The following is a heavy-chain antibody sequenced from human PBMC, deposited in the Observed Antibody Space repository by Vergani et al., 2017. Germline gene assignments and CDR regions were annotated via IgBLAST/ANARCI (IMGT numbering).Heavy chain of an antibody. Sequence: QVQLQESGPGLVKPSETLSLTCTVSGGSISSYYWSWIRQPPGKGLEWIGYIYYSGSTYYNPSLKSRVTISVDTSKNQFSLKLSSVTAADTAVYYCARGRNTYYDFWSGYYTGLLHSYYYMDVWGKGTTVTVSS. CDR2: IYYSGST. CDR3: ARGRNTYYDFWSGYYTGLLHSYYYMDV. J-gene: IGHJ6*03. V-gene: IGHV4-59*12. D-gene: IGHD3-3*01. CDR1: GGSISSYY.